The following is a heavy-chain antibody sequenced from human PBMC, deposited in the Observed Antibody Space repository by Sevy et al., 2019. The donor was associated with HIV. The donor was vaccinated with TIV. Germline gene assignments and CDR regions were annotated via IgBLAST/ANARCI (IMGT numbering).Heavy chain of an antibody. CDR2: ISYDGSNK. Sequence: GGSLRLSCAASGFTFSSYGMHWVRQAPGKGLEWVAVISYDGSNKYYTDSVEGRFTISRDNSKNTLYLQMNSQRTEDTAVYYCAKAPPGSSCTNFDYWGPGTLVTVSS. D-gene: IGHD6-13*01. V-gene: IGHV3-30*18. J-gene: IGHJ4*02. CDR1: GFTFSSYG. CDR3: AKAPPGSSCTNFDY.